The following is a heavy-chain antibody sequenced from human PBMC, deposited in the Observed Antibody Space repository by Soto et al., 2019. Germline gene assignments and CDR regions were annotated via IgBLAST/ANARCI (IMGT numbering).Heavy chain of an antibody. CDR2: ISGSGGST. CDR1: GFTFSSYA. Sequence: GGSLRLSCAASGFTFSSYAMSWVRQAPGKGLEWVSAISGSGGSTYYADSVKGRFTISRDNSKNTLYLQMNSLRAEDTAVYYCAKGPYTYYYDSSGYYYGNYWGQGTLVTVSS. D-gene: IGHD3-22*01. J-gene: IGHJ4*02. CDR3: AKGPYTYYYDSSGYYYGNY. V-gene: IGHV3-23*01.